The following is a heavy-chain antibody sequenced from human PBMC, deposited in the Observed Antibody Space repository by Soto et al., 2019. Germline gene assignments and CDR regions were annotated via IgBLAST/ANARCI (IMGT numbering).Heavy chain of an antibody. CDR2: IWYDGSNK. CDR3: ARDLLENYDSSGYPDDY. V-gene: IGHV3-33*01. CDR1: GFTFRDYG. Sequence: PGGLLRVRWAASGFTFRDYGIHCVRQAPGKGLEWVAVIWYDGSNKYYADSVKGRFTISRDNSKNTLYLQMNSLRAEDTAVYYCARDLLENYDSSGYPDDYWGQGTLVTVSS. J-gene: IGHJ4*02. D-gene: IGHD3-22*01.